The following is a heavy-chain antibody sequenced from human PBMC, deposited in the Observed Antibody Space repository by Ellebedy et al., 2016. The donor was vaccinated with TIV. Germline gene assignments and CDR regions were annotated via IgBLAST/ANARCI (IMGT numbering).Heavy chain of an antibody. CDR3: ARATSGFDY. Sequence: MPSETLSLTCTVSGGSISSYYWSWIRQPPGKGLEWIGYIYHSGSTNSNPSLKNRVTISVDTSKNQFSLKLSSVTAADTAVYYCARATSGFDYWGQGTLVTVSS. J-gene: IGHJ4*02. D-gene: IGHD5-24*01. V-gene: IGHV4-59*12. CDR1: GGSISSYY. CDR2: IYHSGST.